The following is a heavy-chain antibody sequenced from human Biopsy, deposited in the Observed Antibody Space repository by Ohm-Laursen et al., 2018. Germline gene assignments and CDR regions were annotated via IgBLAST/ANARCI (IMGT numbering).Heavy chain of an antibody. Sequence: SDTLSLTCTVSRDSISNYYWTWTRQSPGKGLEWIGYIYYTGSTNYNPSVKSRVTISVDTSKNQFSLRLIYVTAADTAVYYCARMPHFDYWGQGILVTVSS. CDR3: ARMPHFDY. CDR1: RDSISNYY. CDR2: IYYTGST. D-gene: IGHD2-2*01. J-gene: IGHJ4*02. V-gene: IGHV4-59*07.